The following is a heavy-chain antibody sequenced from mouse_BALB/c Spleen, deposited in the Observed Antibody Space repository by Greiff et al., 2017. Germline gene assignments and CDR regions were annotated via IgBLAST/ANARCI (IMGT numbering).Heavy chain of an antibody. V-gene: IGHV5-6-3*01. D-gene: IGHD2-10*01. Sequence: DVKLVESGGGLVQPGGSLKLSCAASGFTFSSYGMSWVRQTPDKRLELVATINSNGGSTYYPDSVKGRFTISRDNAKNTLYLQMSSLKSEDTAMYYCARGLPLDYWGQGTTLTVSS. CDR1: GFTFSSYG. CDR2: INSNGGST. CDR3: ARGLPLDY. J-gene: IGHJ2*01.